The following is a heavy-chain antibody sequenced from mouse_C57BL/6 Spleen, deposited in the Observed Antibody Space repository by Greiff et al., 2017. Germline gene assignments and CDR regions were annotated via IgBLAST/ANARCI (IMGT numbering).Heavy chain of an antibody. D-gene: IGHD4-1*01. J-gene: IGHJ4*01. CDR2: FYPGSGRI. Sequence: VQVVESGAELVKPGASVKLSCKASGYTFTEYTIHWVKQRSGQGLEWIGWFYPGSGRIKYNEKFKDKATVTADKSYSTVYMEVSKLTSEDSGVYFCARHEVRLGGWAMDYWGQGTSVTVSS. V-gene: IGHV1-62-2*01. CDR1: GYTFTEYT. CDR3: ARHEVRLGGWAMDY.